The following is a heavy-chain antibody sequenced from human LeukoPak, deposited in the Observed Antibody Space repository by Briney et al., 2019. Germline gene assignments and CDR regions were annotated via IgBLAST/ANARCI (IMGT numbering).Heavy chain of an antibody. D-gene: IGHD6-13*01. CDR2: ISPYNGKT. CDR1: GYTFMHRG. Sequence: ASVTVSCRTCGYTFMHRGISWVRQAPGQGFEWMGWISPYNGKTNYAQKLQGRVTMTTDTSTSTAYLEVRSLTSDDTAVYYCARGGAAAGGDFWGQGTLVAVSS. J-gene: IGHJ4*02. V-gene: IGHV1-18*01. CDR3: ARGGAAAGGDF.